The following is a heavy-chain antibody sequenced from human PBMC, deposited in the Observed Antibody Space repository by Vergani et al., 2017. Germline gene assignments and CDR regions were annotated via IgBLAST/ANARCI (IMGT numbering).Heavy chain of an antibody. CDR2: INPTSGGT. Sequence: QVQLVQSGAEVKKPGASVKVSCKASGYTFTGYYMHWVRQAPGRGLEWMGWINPTSGGTNYAQKFQGRVTMTRDTSISTAYMERSRLRSDDTAVYYCARDLGGDGYNYGAFDIWGQGTMVTVSS. D-gene: IGHD5-24*01. CDR1: GYTFTGYY. CDR3: ARDLGGDGYNYGAFDI. J-gene: IGHJ3*02. V-gene: IGHV1-2*02.